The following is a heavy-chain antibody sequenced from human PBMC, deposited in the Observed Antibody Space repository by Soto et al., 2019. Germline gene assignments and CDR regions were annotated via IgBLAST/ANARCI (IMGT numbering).Heavy chain of an antibody. CDR2: ISYDGSEK. D-gene: IGHD5-18*01. CDR3: ARSALVLVYYYYGLDV. Sequence: PGGSLRLSCAASESTFSSYGIHWVRQAPGKGLEWVAVISYDGSEKYYADSVKGRFSISRDNSKNTVDLQMNSLRPEDTAVYYCARSALVLVYYYYGLDVWGQGTAVTVSS. V-gene: IGHV3-30*03. CDR1: ESTFSSYG. J-gene: IGHJ6*02.